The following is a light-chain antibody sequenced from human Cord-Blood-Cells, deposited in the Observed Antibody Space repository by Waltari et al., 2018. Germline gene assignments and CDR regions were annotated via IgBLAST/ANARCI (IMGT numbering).Light chain of an antibody. CDR2: DVS. CDR3: SSYTSSGNVV. CDR1: SSDVGGYNY. Sequence: QSALTQPASVSGSPGQSITISCTGTSSDVGGYNYVSWYQQHPGKAPKLMIYDVSNRPSGVHNRVSGSKAGNTASLTISGLQAEDEADYDCSSYTSSGNVVFGGGTKLTVL. J-gene: IGLJ2*01. V-gene: IGLV2-14*01.